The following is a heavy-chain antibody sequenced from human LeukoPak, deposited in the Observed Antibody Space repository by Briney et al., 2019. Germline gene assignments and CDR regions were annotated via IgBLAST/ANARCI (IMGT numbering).Heavy chain of an antibody. Sequence: GGSLRLSCAASGFTFTSYWMTWVRQAPGKGLERVANTKHDGSERYYVDSVKGRFTISRDNVKNSLFLQMDSLRAKDTAVYYCARGGLYGDYYFDYWGQGTLVTVTS. CDR3: ARGGLYGDYYFDY. CDR2: TKHDGSER. J-gene: IGHJ4*02. V-gene: IGHV3-7*04. CDR1: GFTFTSYW. D-gene: IGHD2-21*02.